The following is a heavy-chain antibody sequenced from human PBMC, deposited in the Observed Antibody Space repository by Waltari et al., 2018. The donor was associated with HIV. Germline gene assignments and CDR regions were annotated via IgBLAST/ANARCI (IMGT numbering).Heavy chain of an antibody. Sequence: EVQLLESGGDLVQPGGSLRLSWVASGFTFNNYAMSWVRQAPGKGLEWVSGITDTGIRTHYADAVKGRFTISRDNSKNTLNLQMNSLRAEDTAVYYCAKGGASFGFDPWGQGTLVTVSS. D-gene: IGHD1-26*01. CDR3: AKGGASFGFDP. CDR1: GFTFNNYA. J-gene: IGHJ5*02. V-gene: IGHV3-23*01. CDR2: ITDTGIRT.